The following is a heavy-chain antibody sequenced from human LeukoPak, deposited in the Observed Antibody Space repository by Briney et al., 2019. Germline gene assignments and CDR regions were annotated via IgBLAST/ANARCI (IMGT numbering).Heavy chain of an antibody. CDR1: GFTFDDYA. CDR2: ISWNSGSI. CDR3: AIETIWFGELKGLNWFDP. D-gene: IGHD3-10*01. V-gene: IGHV3-9*01. Sequence: GGSLRLSCAASGFTFDDYAMHWVRPAPGKGLEWVSGISWNSGSIGYADSVKGRFTISRDNSKNTLYLQMNSLRAEDTAVYYCAIETIWFGELKGLNWFDPWGQGTLVTVSS. J-gene: IGHJ5*02.